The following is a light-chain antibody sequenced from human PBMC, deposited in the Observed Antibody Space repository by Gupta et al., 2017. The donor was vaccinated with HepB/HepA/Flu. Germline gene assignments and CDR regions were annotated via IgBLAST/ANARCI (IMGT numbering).Light chain of an antibody. CDR1: QSVSSNF. V-gene: IGKV3-20*01. CDR2: GTA. Sequence: EIVLTQSPGTLSLSPGERATLSCRSSQSVSSNFIEWYQQKPVQTPRLLIYGTAYLAAGITDRFSGGWELKDFTHTSCIREDEDCAGYYWQRYGTSHFFGHGTKLEIK. CDR3: QRYGTSHF. J-gene: IGKJ2*01.